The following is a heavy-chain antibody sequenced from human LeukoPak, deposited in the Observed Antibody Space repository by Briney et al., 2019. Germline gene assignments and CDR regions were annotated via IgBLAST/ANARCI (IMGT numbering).Heavy chain of an antibody. J-gene: IGHJ3*01. CDR3: AREGHYYGSESHKADAFDV. Sequence: GGSLRLSCAASGFTFSSYAMHWVRQAPGTGLQWVAFMSYDGSNEYYADSVKGRFTISRDNSKNTLYLQMNSLSAEDTAVYYCAREGHYYGSESHKADAFDVWGHGTMVTVSS. CDR1: GFTFSSYA. V-gene: IGHV3-30*04. CDR2: MSYDGSNE. D-gene: IGHD3-10*01.